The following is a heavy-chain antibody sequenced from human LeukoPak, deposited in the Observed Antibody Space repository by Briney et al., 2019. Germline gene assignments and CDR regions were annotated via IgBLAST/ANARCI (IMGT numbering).Heavy chain of an antibody. Sequence: SCKASGGTFSSYAISWVRQAPGKGLEWVAVISYDGSNKYYADSVKGRFTISRDNSKNTLYLQMNSLRAEDTAVYYCARALYGDSYDYWGQGTLVTVSS. V-gene: IGHV3-30-3*01. D-gene: IGHD4-17*01. J-gene: IGHJ4*02. CDR3: ARALYGDSYDY. CDR2: ISYDGSNK. CDR1: GGTFSSYA.